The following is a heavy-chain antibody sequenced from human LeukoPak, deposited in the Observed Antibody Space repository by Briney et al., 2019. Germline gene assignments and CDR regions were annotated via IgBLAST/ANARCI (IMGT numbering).Heavy chain of an antibody. CDR2: ISGSGGST. J-gene: IGHJ6*03. V-gene: IGHV3-23*01. CDR3: AKDRFENYDFWSGYGYHYYYYMDV. CDR1: GYSISSGYY. D-gene: IGHD3-3*01. Sequence: ETLSLTCTVSGYSISSGYYWGWIRQPPGKGLEWFSAISGSGGSTYYADSVKGRFTISRDNSKNTLYLQMNSLRAEDTAVYYCAKDRFENYDFWSGYGYHYYYYMDVWGKWTTVTVSS.